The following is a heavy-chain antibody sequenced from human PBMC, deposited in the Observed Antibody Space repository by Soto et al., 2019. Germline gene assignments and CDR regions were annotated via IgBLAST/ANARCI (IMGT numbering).Heavy chain of an antibody. J-gene: IGHJ5*02. CDR2: ISYDGSNK. CDR1: GFTFSSYG. CDR3: YSGSTNYTNSLKSRVNISVDTSKNQFSLKLSSVTAADTAVYYCARDRRSPRAYDSSGPTEGWFDP. D-gene: IGHD1-26*01. V-gene: IGHV3-30*03. Sequence: GGSLRLSCAASGFTFSSYGMHWVRQAPGKGLEWVAVISYDGSNKYYADSVKGRFTISRDNSKNTLYLQMNSLRAEDTAVYYYYSGSTNYTNSLKSRVNISVDTSKNQFSLKLSSVTAADTAVYYCARDRRSPRAYDSSGPTEGWFDPWGQGTLVTVSS.